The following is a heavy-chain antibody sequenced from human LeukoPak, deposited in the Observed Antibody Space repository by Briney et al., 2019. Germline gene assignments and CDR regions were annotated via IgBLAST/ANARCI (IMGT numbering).Heavy chain of an antibody. J-gene: IGHJ3*02. CDR1: GYTFSDFY. V-gene: IGHV1-2*02. CDR2: INPKTGVP. D-gene: IGHD3-9*01. CDR3: ARGRTHFDWKAAFDI. Sequence: VASVRVSCKASGYTFSDFYMHWVRQAPGQGFEWMGWINPKTGVPHSAEKFQGRVTMTRDTSISTAYMDLNRLTSDDTAVYYCARGRTHFDWKAAFDIWGQGTMVTVSS.